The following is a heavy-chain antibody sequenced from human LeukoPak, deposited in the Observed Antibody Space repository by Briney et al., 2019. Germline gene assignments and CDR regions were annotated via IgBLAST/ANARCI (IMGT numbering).Heavy chain of an antibody. D-gene: IGHD3-10*01. CDR2: IYHTGST. CDR1: GYSISSPNY. J-gene: IGHJ3*02. V-gene: IGHV4-38-2*02. Sequence: SETLSLTCSVSGYSISSPNYWGWIRLTPGKGLEWIGNIYHTGSTYYNPSLKSRVTISVDTSKNHFSLRLSSVTAADTAVYYCAKSNGYGLVDIWGQGTMVTVSS. CDR3: AKSNGYGLVDI.